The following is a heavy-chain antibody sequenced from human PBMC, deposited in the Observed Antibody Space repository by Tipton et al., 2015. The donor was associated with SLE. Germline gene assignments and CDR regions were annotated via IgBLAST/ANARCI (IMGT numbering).Heavy chain of an antibody. CDR2: ISSSSSYI. V-gene: IGHV3-21*01. J-gene: IGHJ3*02. CDR1: GFTFSSYS. Sequence: SLRLSCAASGFTFSSYSMNWVRQAPGKGLEWVSSISSSSSYIYYADSVKGRFTISRDNAKNSLYLQMNSLRAEDTAVYYCAMGAAAGDAFDIWGQGTMVTVSS. D-gene: IGHD6-25*01. CDR3: AMGAAAGDAFDI.